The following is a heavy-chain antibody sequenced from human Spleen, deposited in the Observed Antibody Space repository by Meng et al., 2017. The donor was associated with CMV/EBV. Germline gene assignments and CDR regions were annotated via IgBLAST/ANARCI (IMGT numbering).Heavy chain of an antibody. J-gene: IGHJ6*02. Sequence: SETLSLTCTVSGGSISSYYWSWIRQPPGKGLEWIGYIYYSGSTNYNPSLKSRVTISVDTSKNQFSLKLSSVTAADTVVYYCAIAVAGVSSRYGMDVWGQGTTVTVSS. V-gene: IGHV4-59*01. CDR2: IYYSGST. D-gene: IGHD6-19*01. CDR1: GGSISSYY. CDR3: AIAVAGVSSRYGMDV.